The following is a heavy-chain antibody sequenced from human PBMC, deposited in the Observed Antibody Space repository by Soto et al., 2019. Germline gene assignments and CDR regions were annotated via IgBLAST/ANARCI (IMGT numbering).Heavy chain of an antibody. CDR2: IIPILGIA. V-gene: IGHV1-69*02. Sequence: ASVKVSCKASGGTFSSYTISWVRQAPGQGLEWMGRIIPILGIANYAQKFQGRVTITADKSTSTAYMELSSLRSEDTAVYYCASNEKMSAAGYFDNWGQGTLVTVSS. J-gene: IGHJ4*02. D-gene: IGHD1-1*01. CDR1: GGTFSSYT. CDR3: ASNEKMSAAGYFDN.